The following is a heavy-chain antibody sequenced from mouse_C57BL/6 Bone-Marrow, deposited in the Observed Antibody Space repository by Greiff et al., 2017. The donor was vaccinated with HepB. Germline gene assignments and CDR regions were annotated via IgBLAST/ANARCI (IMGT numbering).Heavy chain of an antibody. D-gene: IGHD1-1*01. V-gene: IGHV14-4*01. CDR2: IDPENGDT. CDR1: GFNIKDGY. CDR3: TSPVVAPYAIDY. Sequence: EVQGVESGAELVRPGASVKLSCTASGFNIKDGYMHWVKQRPEQGLEWIGWIDPENGDTEYASKFQGKATITADTSSNTAYLQLSSLTSEDTAVYYCTSPVVAPYAIDYWGQGTSVTVSS. J-gene: IGHJ4*01.